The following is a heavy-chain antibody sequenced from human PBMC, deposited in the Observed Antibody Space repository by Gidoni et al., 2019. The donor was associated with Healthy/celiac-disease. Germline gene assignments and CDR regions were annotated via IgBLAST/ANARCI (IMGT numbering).Heavy chain of an antibody. D-gene: IGHD2-21*01. V-gene: IGHV3-23*01. CDR2: ISGSGGST. CDR1: GFTFSSYA. J-gene: IGHJ4*02. CDR3: AKDGVVGPSYYFDY. Sequence: EVQLLESGRCLVPPGGSLRLSCAASGFTFSSYAMSWVRQAPGKGLEWVSAISGSGGSTYYADSVKGRFTISRDNSKNTLYLQMNSLRAEDTAVYYCAKDGVVGPSYYFDYWGQGTLVTVSS.